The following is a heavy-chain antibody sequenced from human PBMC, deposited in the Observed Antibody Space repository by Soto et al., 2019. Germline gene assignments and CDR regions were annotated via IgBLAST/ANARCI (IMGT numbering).Heavy chain of an antibody. CDR3: ARDGVGATTFFGFLDY. CDR1: ASIFKGHG. J-gene: IGHJ4*02. CDR2: IRYDGSDE. Sequence: QVQLVESGGGVVQPGGSLRLSCAASASIFKGHGMHWVRQAPGKGLELVAIIRYDGSDEHYGDSVEGRFTISRDNSKNMLYLQMNSLRAEDTAVYYCARDGVGATTFFGFLDYWGQGTLVTVSS. V-gene: IGHV3-33*08. D-gene: IGHD1-26*01.